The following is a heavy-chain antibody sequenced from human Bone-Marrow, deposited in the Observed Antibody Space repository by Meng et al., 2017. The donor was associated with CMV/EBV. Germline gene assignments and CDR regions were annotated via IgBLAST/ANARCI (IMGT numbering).Heavy chain of an antibody. D-gene: IGHD3-10*01. CDR2: IKQDGSEK. CDR1: GFTFSSYG. CDR3: ARDAYYYGSGSYGFDY. Sequence: GESLKISCAASGFTFSSYGMHWVRQAPGKGLEWVANIKQDGSEKYYVDSVKGRFTISRDNAKNSLYLQMNSLRAEDTAVYYCARDAYYYGSGSYGFDYWGQGTLVTVS. V-gene: IGHV3-7*01. J-gene: IGHJ4*02.